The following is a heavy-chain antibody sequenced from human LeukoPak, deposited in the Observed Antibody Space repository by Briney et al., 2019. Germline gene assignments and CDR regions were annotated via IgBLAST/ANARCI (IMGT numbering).Heavy chain of an antibody. CDR3: AREVVSSGSYYDGSNYFDY. Sequence: PGGSLRLSCAASGFTFSSYGMHWVRQAPGKGLEWVAVIWYDGSNKYYADSVKGRFTISRDNSKNTLYLQMNSLRAEDTAVYYCAREVVSSGSYYDGSNYFDYWGQGTLVTVSS. J-gene: IGHJ4*02. V-gene: IGHV3-33*01. CDR2: IWYDGSNK. D-gene: IGHD1-26*01. CDR1: GFTFSSYG.